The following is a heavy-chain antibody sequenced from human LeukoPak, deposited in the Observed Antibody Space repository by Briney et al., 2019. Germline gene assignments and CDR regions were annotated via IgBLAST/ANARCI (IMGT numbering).Heavy chain of an antibody. CDR1: GYTFTGYY. CDR2: INPNSGGT. V-gene: IGHV1-2*02. Sequence: VASLKVSCKASGYTFTGYYMHWVRQAPGQGLEWMGWINPNSGGTNYAQKFQGRVTMTRDTSISTAYMELSRLRSDDTAVYYCAREIGLRLNYYYYCMDVWGKGTTVTVSS. CDR3: AREIGLRLNYYYYCMDV. D-gene: IGHD3/OR15-3a*01. J-gene: IGHJ6*03.